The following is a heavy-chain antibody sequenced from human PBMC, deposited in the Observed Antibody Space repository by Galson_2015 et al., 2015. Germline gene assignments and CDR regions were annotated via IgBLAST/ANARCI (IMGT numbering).Heavy chain of an antibody. J-gene: IGHJ3*02. D-gene: IGHD2-8*01. Sequence: LSLTCNVSGDSITNNNYYWGWIRQSPGKGLEWIGSIYSSGSTFYNPSLKSRVAISVDTSKNHFSLRLSSVTAADTALYYCARHSPQQMVWVTNAFDIWGHGTMVAVSS. CDR1: GDSITNNNYY. CDR3: ARHSPQQMVWVTNAFDI. V-gene: IGHV4-39*02. CDR2: IYSSGST.